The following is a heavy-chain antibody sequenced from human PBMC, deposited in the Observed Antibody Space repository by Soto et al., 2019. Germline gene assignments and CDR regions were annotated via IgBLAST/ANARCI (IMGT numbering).Heavy chain of an antibody. CDR2: INHSGST. V-gene: IGHV4-34*01. CDR3: ARGPWVTIFGVVIIHRNWFDP. D-gene: IGHD3-3*01. J-gene: IGHJ5*02. CDR1: GGSFSGYY. Sequence: SETLSLTCAVYGGSFSGYYWSWIRQPPGKGLEWIGEINHSGSTNYNPSLKSRVTISVDTSKNQFSLKLSSVTAADTAVYYCARGPWVTIFGVVIIHRNWFDPWGQGTLVTVSS.